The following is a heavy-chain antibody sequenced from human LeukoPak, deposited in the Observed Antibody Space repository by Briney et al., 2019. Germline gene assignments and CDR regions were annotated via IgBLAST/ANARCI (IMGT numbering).Heavy chain of an antibody. CDR2: ISYNGDTT. Sequence: PGGSLRLSCAASGFTFSDFYMTWIRQAPGKGLEWVAVISYNGDTTYYGDSLKGRFTVSRDNSKNTLFLQMNSLRPEDTAVYYCAKEITMYTSAWYFESWGQGTLVTVSS. V-gene: IGHV3-30*18. CDR3: AKEITMYTSAWYFES. CDR1: GFTFSDFY. J-gene: IGHJ4*02. D-gene: IGHD6-19*01.